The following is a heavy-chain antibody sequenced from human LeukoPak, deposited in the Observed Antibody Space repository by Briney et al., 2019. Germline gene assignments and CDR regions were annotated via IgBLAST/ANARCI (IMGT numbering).Heavy chain of an antibody. CDR3: ARAGRAYYYDSSGYYPEDY. V-gene: IGHV1-69*13. J-gene: IGHJ4*02. Sequence: SVKVSCKASGGTFSSYAISWVRQAPGQGLEWMGGIIPIFGTANYAQKFQGRVTITADGSTSTAYMELSSLRSEDTAVYYCARAGRAYYYDSSGYYPEDYWGQGTLVTVSS. D-gene: IGHD3-22*01. CDR2: IIPIFGTA. CDR1: GGTFSSYA.